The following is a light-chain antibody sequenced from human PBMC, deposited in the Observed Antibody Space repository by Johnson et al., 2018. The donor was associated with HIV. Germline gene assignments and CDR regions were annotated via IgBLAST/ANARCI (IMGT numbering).Light chain of an antibody. CDR1: SSNIGKNY. CDR3: APWDTSRSVGGV. J-gene: IGLJ1*01. V-gene: IGLV1-51*01. CDR2: DND. Sequence: QSVLTQPPSVSAAPGQKVTISCSGSSSNIGKNYVSWYRHLPGTAPKLLIYDNDKRPSGIPDRFSASKSGSSATLGIPGLQTGDEADYYCAPWDTSRSVGGVFGTGTKFTVL.